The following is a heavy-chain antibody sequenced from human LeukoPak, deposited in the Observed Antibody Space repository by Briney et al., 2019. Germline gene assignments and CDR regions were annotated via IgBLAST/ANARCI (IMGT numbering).Heavy chain of an antibody. Sequence: PGESLKISCKGSGYSFTSYWISWVRQMPGKGLEWMGRIDPSDSYTNYSPSFQRHVTISADKSISTAYLQWSSLKASDTAMYYCARLNYDILTGPLFDYWGQGTLVTVSS. CDR1: GYSFTSYW. CDR2: IDPSDSYT. J-gene: IGHJ4*02. V-gene: IGHV5-10-1*01. D-gene: IGHD3-9*01. CDR3: ARLNYDILTGPLFDY.